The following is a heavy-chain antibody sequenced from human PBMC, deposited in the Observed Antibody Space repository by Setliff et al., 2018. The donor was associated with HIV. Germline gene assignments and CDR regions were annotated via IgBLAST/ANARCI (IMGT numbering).Heavy chain of an antibody. J-gene: IGHJ1*01. D-gene: IGHD2-2*01. V-gene: IGHV3-30*02. CDR3: ARSAQDCSSTRCFPDKYFQH. Sequence: GGSLRLSCAVSGFTFISYGMYWVRQAPGKGLEWVAFIRYDGSYRYYVDSVKGRFTISRDNSKNTMFLQMNSLRVEDTAVYYCARSAQDCSSTRCFPDKYFQHWGRGTLVTVSS. CDR1: GFTFISYG. CDR2: IRYDGSYR.